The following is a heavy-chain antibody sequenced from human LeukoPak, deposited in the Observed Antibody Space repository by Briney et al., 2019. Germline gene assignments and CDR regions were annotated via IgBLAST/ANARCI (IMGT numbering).Heavy chain of an antibody. CDR1: GFTFSCSA. J-gene: IGHJ5*02. Sequence: GSLRLSCAASGFTFSCSAMHWVRQASGKGLEWVGRIRSKANSYATAYAASVKGRFTISRDDSKNTAYLQMNSLKTEDTAVYYCTRPQLEGNWFDPWGQGTLVTVSS. CDR3: TRPQLEGNWFDP. D-gene: IGHD6-13*01. V-gene: IGHV3-73*01. CDR2: IRSKANSYAT.